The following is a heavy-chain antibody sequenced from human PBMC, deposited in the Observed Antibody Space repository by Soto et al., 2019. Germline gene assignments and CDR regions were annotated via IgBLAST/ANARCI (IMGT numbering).Heavy chain of an antibody. CDR1: GFTFSNFG. J-gene: IGHJ4*02. V-gene: IGHV3-21*01. CDR3: ARVFCRGDCYSPLDY. D-gene: IGHD2-21*02. Sequence: GGSLRLSCVASGFTFSNFGLNWVRQAPGKGLEWVSSISSSDKYIYYADSVRGRFTISRDNAKNSLSLQMNSLRADDTAVYYCARVFCRGDCYSPLDYWGQGTLVTVSS. CDR2: ISSSDKYI.